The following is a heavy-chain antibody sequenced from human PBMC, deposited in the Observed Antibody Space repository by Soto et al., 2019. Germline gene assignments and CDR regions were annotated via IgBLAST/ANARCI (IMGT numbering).Heavy chain of an antibody. V-gene: IGHV5-51*01. Sequence: PGESLKISCKGSGCSFTSYWIGWVRQMPGKGLEWMGSIYPGDSDTRYSPSFQGQVTISADKSISTAYLQWSSLKASDTAMYYCARGYYDSSGYRNWFDPWGQGTLVTVSS. CDR1: GCSFTSYW. CDR2: IYPGDSDT. CDR3: ARGYYDSSGYRNWFDP. D-gene: IGHD3-22*01. J-gene: IGHJ5*02.